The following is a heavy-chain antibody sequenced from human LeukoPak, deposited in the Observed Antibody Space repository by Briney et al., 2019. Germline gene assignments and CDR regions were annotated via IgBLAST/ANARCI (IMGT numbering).Heavy chain of an antibody. V-gene: IGHV3-30*02. J-gene: IGHJ3*02. CDR1: GFTFSSFG. CDR2: IWYDGTDK. CDR3: AKLLWFGAPQTDDAFDI. Sequence: TGGSLRLSCTASGFTFSSFGMHWVRQAPGKGLEWVAVIWYDGTDKYNGDSVKGRFTISRDNSKNTLYLQMNSLRPEDTAVYYCAKLLWFGAPQTDDAFDIWGQGTMVAVSP. D-gene: IGHD3-10*01.